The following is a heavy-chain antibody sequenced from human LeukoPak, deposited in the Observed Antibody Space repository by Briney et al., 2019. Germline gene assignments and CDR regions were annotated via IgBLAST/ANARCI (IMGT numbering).Heavy chain of an antibody. CDR3: ARSRGVGAKGNWFDP. CDR2: MNPNSGNT. V-gene: IGHV1-8*03. D-gene: IGHD1-26*01. Sequence: ASVKVSCTASGYTFTSYDINWVRQATGQGLEWMGWMNPNSGNTGYAQKFQGRVTITRNTSISTAYMELSSLRSEDTAVYYCARSRGVGAKGNWFDPWGQGTLVTVSS. J-gene: IGHJ5*02. CDR1: GYTFTSYD.